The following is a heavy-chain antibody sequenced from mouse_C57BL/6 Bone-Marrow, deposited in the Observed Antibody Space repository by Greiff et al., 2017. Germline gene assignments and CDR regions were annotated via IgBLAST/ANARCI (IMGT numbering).Heavy chain of an antibody. J-gene: IGHJ2*01. CDR3: TTCDDYDGVDY. D-gene: IGHD2-4*01. CDR2: IDPENGDT. V-gene: IGHV14-4*01. CDR1: GFNIKDDY. Sequence: VQLQQSGAELVRPGASVKLSCTASGFNIKDDYMHWVKQRPEQGLEWIGWIDPENGDTESASKFQGKATITADTSSNTAYLQLSSRTSEDTAVYYCTTCDDYDGVDYWGQGTTLTVSS.